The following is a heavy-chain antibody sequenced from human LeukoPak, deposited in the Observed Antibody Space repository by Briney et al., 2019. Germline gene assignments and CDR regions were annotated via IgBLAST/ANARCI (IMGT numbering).Heavy chain of an antibody. Sequence: GGSLRLSCAASGFTFSSYEMNWVRQAPGKGLEWVSYISSSGSTIYYADSVKGRFTISRDNAKNSLYLQMNSLRAADTAVYYCASMRGGYEGYFDYWGQGTLVTVSS. J-gene: IGHJ4*02. V-gene: IGHV3-48*03. D-gene: IGHD3-16*01. CDR3: ASMRGGYEGYFDY. CDR2: ISSSGSTI. CDR1: GFTFSSYE.